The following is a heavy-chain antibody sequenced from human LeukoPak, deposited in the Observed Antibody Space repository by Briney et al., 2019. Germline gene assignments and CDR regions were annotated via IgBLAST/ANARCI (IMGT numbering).Heavy chain of an antibody. CDR3: AGHKIVLMVYALDY. Sequence: SETLSLTCTVSGGSISSNNYYWGWIRQPPGKGLEWIGSVYYSGSTYYNPSLKSRVTISVDTSKNQFSLKLNSVTAADTAVYYCAGHKIVLMVYALDYWGQGTPVTVSS. J-gene: IGHJ4*02. V-gene: IGHV4-39*01. CDR1: GGSISSNNYY. CDR2: VYYSGST. D-gene: IGHD2-8*01.